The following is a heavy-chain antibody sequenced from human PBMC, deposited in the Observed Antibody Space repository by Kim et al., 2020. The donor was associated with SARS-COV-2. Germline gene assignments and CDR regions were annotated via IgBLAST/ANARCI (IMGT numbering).Heavy chain of an antibody. J-gene: IGHJ6*02. D-gene: IGHD5-18*01. Sequence: GGSLRLSCAAFGFTFNTYAMSWVRQAPGKGLEWVSGISGSGDTTYYANSVKGRFTISRDNSKKMLYLQMNSLRADDTAVYYCAKGEYNYGYVTNYYYGMDVWGQGTTVTVSS. V-gene: IGHV3-23*01. CDR1: GFTFNTYA. CDR2: ISGSGDTT. CDR3: AKGEYNYGYVTNYYYGMDV.